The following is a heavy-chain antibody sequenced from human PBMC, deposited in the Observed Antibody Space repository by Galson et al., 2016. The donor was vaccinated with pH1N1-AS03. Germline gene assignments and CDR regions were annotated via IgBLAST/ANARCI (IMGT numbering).Heavy chain of an antibody. CDR3: AKARVRRESDRENHFDF. CDR1: GFTFSSYA. D-gene: IGHD5-24*01. V-gene: IGHV3-23*01. CDR2: ISASGVTT. J-gene: IGHJ4*02. Sequence: SLRLSCAASGFTFSSYAMTWVRQAPGKGLEWVSTISASGVTTDYADSVKGRFTISRDNSRDTVYLQINSLRAENTALYYCAKARVRRESDRENHFDFWGQGTLVTVSS.